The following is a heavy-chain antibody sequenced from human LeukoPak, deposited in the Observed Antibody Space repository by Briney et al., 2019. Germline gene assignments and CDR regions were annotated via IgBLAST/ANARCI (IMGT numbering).Heavy chain of an antibody. V-gene: IGHV3-21*01. CDR1: GFTFSSYS. Sequence: GGSLRLSCAASGFTFSSYSMNWVRQAPGKGLEWVSSISSSSSYIYYADSVKGRFTISRDNAKNSLYLQMNSLRAEDTAVHYCASLEGPRDVLPLDYWGQGTLVTVSS. CDR2: ISSSSSYI. J-gene: IGHJ4*02. D-gene: IGHD3-10*02. CDR3: ASLEGPRDVLPLDY.